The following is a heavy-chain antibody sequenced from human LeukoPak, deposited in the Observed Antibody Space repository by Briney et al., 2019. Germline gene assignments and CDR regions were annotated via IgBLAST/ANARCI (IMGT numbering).Heavy chain of an antibody. CDR1: GFTFNNYW. D-gene: IGHD5-12*01. V-gene: IGHV3-7*01. CDR3: LVTTRSYAFDF. CDR2: IDQDGSQK. Sequence: GGSLRLSCAASGFTFNNYWMSWVRQAPGKGLEWVASIDQDGSQKNYVDSVRGRFTISRDNAKNSLYAQMNSLRAEDTAVYYCLVTTRSYAFDFWGQGTMVTVSS. J-gene: IGHJ3*01.